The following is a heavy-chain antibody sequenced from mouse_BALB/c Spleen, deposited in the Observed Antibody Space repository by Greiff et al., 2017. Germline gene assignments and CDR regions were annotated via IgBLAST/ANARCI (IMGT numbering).Heavy chain of an antibody. Sequence: LQQPGSELVRPGASVKLSCKASGYTFTSYWMHWVKQRPGQGLEWIGNIYPGSGSTNYDEKFKSKATLTVDTSSSTAYMQLSSLTSEDSAVYYCTRDGYYGGKNAMDYWGQGTSVTVSS. D-gene: IGHD2-3*01. CDR3: TRDGYYGGKNAMDY. CDR2: IYPGSGST. V-gene: IGHV1S22*01. J-gene: IGHJ4*01. CDR1: GYTFTSYW.